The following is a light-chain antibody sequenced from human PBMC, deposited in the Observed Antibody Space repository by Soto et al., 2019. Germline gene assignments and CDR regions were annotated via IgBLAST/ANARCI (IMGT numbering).Light chain of an antibody. Sequence: DIVMTQSPDSLAVSLGERATINCKSSQSVLFSSKNKNYLGWYQQKPGHPPKLLMYWASTRESGVPERFSGSGSGTDFTLTISSLQAEDVAVYYCQQYYTTPYTFGQGTKLEIK. CDR2: WAS. J-gene: IGKJ2*01. CDR1: QSVLFSSKNKNY. V-gene: IGKV4-1*01. CDR3: QQYYTTPYT.